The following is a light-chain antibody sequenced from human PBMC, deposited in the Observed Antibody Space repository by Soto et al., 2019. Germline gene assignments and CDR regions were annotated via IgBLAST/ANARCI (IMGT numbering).Light chain of an antibody. J-gene: IGLJ2*01. CDR3: TSWTTSTTMI. CDR2: DVN. CDR1: SSDIGAYNF. V-gene: IGLV2-14*03. Sequence: ALTQPASVSGSPGQSITISCTGTSSDIGAYNFVSWYQQHPGKAPKLMLYDVNIRPSGVSNRFSGSKSGNTASLTISGLQADDEADYYCTSWTTSTTMIFGGGTKVTVL.